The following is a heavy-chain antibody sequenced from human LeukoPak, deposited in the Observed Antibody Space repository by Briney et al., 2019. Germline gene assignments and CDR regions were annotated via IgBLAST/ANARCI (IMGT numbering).Heavy chain of an antibody. Sequence: ASETLSLTCTVSGGSISSYYWSWIRQPPGKGLEGIAYISYSGITDYDPSLKSRVTISVDTSKNQFSLRLTSVAAADTAVYYCARQRSYLWDAFDIWGQGTLVTVSS. D-gene: IGHD2-21*01. J-gene: IGHJ3*02. CDR3: ARQRSYLWDAFDI. CDR1: GGSISSYY. V-gene: IGHV4-59*08. CDR2: ISYSGIT.